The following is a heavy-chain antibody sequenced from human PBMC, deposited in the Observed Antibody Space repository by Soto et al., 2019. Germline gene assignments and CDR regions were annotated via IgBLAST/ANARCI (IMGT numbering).Heavy chain of an antibody. CDR3: ARVPSSSGWYENWFDP. V-gene: IGHV1-18*01. J-gene: IGHJ5*02. CDR1: GYTFTSYG. Sequence: ASVKVSCKASGYTFTSYGISWVRQAPGQGLEWMGWISAYNGNTNYAQKLQGRVTMTTDTSTSTAYMELRSLGSDDTAVYYCARVPSSSGWYENWFDPWGQGTLVTVSS. D-gene: IGHD6-19*01. CDR2: ISAYNGNT.